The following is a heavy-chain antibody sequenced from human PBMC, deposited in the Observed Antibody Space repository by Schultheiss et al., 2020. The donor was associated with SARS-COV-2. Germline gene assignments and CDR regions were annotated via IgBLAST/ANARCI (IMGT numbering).Heavy chain of an antibody. Sequence: GGSLRLSCAASGFTFSSYAMSWVRQAPGKGLEWVSVIYSGGSTYYADSVKGRFTISRDNSKNTLYLQMNSLRAEDTAVYYCAKTGYGGYYYYGMDVWGQGTTVTVSS. J-gene: IGHJ6*02. CDR3: AKTGYGGYYYYGMDV. D-gene: IGHD4-23*01. CDR2: IYSGGST. V-gene: IGHV3-66*01. CDR1: GFTFSSYA.